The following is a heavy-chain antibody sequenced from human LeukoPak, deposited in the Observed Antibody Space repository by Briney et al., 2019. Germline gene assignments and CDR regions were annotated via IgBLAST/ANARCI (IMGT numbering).Heavy chain of an antibody. Sequence: PGGSLRLSCAASGFTFSDYYMSWIRQAPGKGLEWVSYISSSGSTTYYADSVKGRFTISRDNAKNSLYLQMNSLRAEDTAVYYCARGGASYYYDSRDLNDAFDIWGQGTMVTVSS. CDR1: GFTFSDYY. D-gene: IGHD3-22*01. CDR3: ARGGASYYYDSRDLNDAFDI. CDR2: ISSSGSTT. V-gene: IGHV3-11*04. J-gene: IGHJ3*02.